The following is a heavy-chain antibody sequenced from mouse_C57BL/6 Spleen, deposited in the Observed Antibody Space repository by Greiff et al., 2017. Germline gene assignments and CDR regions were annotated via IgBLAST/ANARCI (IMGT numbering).Heavy chain of an antibody. V-gene: IGHV1-15*01. CDR1: GYTFTDYE. J-gene: IGHJ2*01. CDR3: TRNPAAFDY. CDR2: IDPETGGT. Sequence: VQLQQSGAELVRPGASVTLSCKASGYTFTDYEMHWVKQTPVHGLEWIGAIDPETGGTAYNQKFKGKAILTADKSSSTAYMELRSLTSEDSAVYYCTRNPAAFDYWGQGTTLTVSS.